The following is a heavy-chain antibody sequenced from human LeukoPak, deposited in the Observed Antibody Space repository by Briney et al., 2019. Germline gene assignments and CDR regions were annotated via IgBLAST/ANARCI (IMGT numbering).Heavy chain of an antibody. D-gene: IGHD1-26*01. CDR3: ARHSPVGIFYFDY. V-gene: IGHV4-39*01. Sequence: SETLSLTCTVSGGSISSSTYYWGWIRQPPGKGLEWIGSIYYSGSTYYNPSLKSRVTISVDTSKNQFSLKLSSVTAADTAVYYCARHSPVGIFYFDYWGQGTLVTVSS. J-gene: IGHJ4*02. CDR1: GGSISSSTYY. CDR2: IYYSGST.